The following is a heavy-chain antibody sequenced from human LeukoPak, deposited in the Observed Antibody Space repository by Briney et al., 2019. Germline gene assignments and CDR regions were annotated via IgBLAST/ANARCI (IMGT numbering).Heavy chain of an antibody. V-gene: IGHV3-33*01. J-gene: IGHJ5*02. D-gene: IGHD6-19*01. CDR1: GFTFSSYG. CDR3: ARDALQWLDNWFDP. Sequence: GRSLRLSCAASGFTFSSYGMHWVRQAPGKGLEWVAVIWYDGSNKYYADSVKGRFTISRDNSKNTLYLQMNSLRAEDTAVYYCARDALQWLDNWFDPWGQGTLVTVSS. CDR2: IWYDGSNK.